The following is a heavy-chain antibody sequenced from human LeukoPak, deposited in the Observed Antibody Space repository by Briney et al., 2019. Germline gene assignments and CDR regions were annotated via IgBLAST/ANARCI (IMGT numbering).Heavy chain of an antibody. Sequence: GGSLRLSCEASGFTFSNYWMSWARQAPGKSLEGVANIKGDGSEIYYVDSVKGRFTISRDNDKNSLYLQMNNLRAEDTAVYYCARDGSSFDYRGQGALVTVSS. CDR2: IKGDGSEI. V-gene: IGHV3-7*01. CDR1: GFTFSNYW. CDR3: ARDGSSFDY. J-gene: IGHJ4*02. D-gene: IGHD2-15*01.